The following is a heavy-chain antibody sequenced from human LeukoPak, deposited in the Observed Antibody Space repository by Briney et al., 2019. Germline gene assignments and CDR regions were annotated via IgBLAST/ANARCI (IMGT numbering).Heavy chain of an antibody. CDR2: INTNTGNP. Sequence: ASVKVSCKASGYTFTSYAMNWVRQAPGQGLEWMGWINTNTGNPTYAQGFTGRFVFSLDTSVSTAYLQICSLKAEDTAVYYCAGGTSSGWLYYYYYGMDVWGQGTTVTVSS. CDR1: GYTFTSYA. J-gene: IGHJ6*02. V-gene: IGHV7-4-1*01. D-gene: IGHD6-19*01. CDR3: AGGTSSGWLYYYYYGMDV.